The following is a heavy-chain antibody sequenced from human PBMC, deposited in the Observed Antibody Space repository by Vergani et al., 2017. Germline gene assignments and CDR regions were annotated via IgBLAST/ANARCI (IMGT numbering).Heavy chain of an antibody. CDR1: GYTFTSYD. CDR3: ARDVGEWGMVRAQVGVGYMDV. V-gene: IGHV1-18*01. CDR2: ISAYNGNT. D-gene: IGHD3-10*01. Sequence: QVQLVQSGAEVKKPGASVKVSCEASGYTFTSYDINWVRQATGQGLEWMGWISAYNGNTNYAQKLQGRVTMTTDTSTSTAYMELRSLRSDDTAVYYCARDVGEWGMVRAQVGVGYMDVWGKGTTVTVSS. J-gene: IGHJ6*03.